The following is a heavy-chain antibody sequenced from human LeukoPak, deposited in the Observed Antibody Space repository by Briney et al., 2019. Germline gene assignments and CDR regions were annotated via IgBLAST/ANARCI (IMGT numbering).Heavy chain of an antibody. CDR1: GFTFSSYW. CDR3: AKLKVATSLYYFDY. V-gene: IGHV3-74*01. J-gene: IGHJ4*02. D-gene: IGHD5-12*01. Sequence: PPGGSLRLSCAASGFTFSSYWMHWVRQAPGKGLVWVSRISSDGSSTSYADSVKGRFTISRDNSKNTLYLQMNSLRAEDTAVYYCAKLKVATSLYYFDYWGQGTLVTVSS. CDR2: ISSDGSST.